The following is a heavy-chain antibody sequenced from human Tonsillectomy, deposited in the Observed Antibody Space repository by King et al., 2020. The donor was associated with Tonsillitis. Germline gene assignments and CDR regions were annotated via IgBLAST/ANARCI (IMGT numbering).Heavy chain of an antibody. D-gene: IGHD3-10*01. CDR3: ARVAYHSGSYSGAFDI. V-gene: IGHV1-18*01. J-gene: IGHJ3*02. Sequence: VQLVQSGAEVKKPGASVKVSCKTSGYTFTLYGITWVRQAPGQGLEWMGWISPYNNYNHYAQNVQGSVTMTTDTSTTTVYMDLRSLISDDTAVYYCARVAYHSGSYSGAFDIWGQGTLVTVSS. CDR2: ISPYNNYN. CDR1: GYTFTLYG.